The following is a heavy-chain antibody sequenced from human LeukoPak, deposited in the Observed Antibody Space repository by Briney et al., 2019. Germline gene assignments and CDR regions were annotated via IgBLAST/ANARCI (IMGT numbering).Heavy chain of an antibody. CDR2: IIPIFGTA. CDR3: ASVYCSSTSCPYYYYMDV. CDR1: GGTFSSYA. V-gene: IGHV1-69*05. J-gene: IGHJ6*03. Sequence: SVKVSCKASGGTFSSYAISWVRQAPGQGLEWMGGIIPIFGTANYAQKFQGRVTITTDESTSKAYMELSSLRSEDTAVYYCASVYCSSTSCPYYYYMDVWGKGTTVTVSS. D-gene: IGHD2-2*01.